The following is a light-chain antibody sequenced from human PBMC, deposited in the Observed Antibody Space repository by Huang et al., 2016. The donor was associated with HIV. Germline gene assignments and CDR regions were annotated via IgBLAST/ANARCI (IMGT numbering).Light chain of an antibody. CDR2: ATS. J-gene: IGKJ2*01. Sequence: DIQMTQYPPSLSASLGDRVTITCRASKSITTYLHWYRHKPGEAPQLPLHATSTLQNGVTSRFSGGVSGTDFTLTITNLQPEDVATYYCQQSYNLPYTFGRGTKVDIK. CDR1: KSITTY. CDR3: QQSYNLPYT. V-gene: IGKV1-39*01.